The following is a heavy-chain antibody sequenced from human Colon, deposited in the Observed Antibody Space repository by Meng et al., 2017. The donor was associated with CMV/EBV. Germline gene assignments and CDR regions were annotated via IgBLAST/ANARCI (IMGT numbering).Heavy chain of an antibody. D-gene: IGHD3-10*01. J-gene: IGHJ4*02. CDR2: IKTDGSEK. Sequence: GGSLRLSCAASGFTFSTYWLSWVRQAPGKGLEWVANIKTDGSEKYYVDSVKGRFTISRDNAKSSLYLEMNSLRAEDTAMYYCARERVERLGQLCYAYWGQGTLVTVSS. V-gene: IGHV3-7*01. CDR1: GFTFSTYW. CDR3: ARERVERLGQLCYAY.